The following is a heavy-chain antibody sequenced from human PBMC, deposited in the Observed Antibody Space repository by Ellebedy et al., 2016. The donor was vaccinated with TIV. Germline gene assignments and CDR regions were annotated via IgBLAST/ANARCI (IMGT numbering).Heavy chain of an antibody. CDR1: GGSVSSGVYY. CDR3: ARCIQLDVLDS. Sequence: MPSETLSLTCTVSGGSVSSGVYYWSWIRQDPGKGLEWIGYIHNTGSTFYNPSLQSRLAMSVDTSKNQFSLNLSSVTVADTAIYYCARCIQLDVLDSWGQGTLVIVSS. J-gene: IGHJ5*01. D-gene: IGHD3/OR15-3a*01. V-gene: IGHV4-31*03. CDR2: IHNTGST.